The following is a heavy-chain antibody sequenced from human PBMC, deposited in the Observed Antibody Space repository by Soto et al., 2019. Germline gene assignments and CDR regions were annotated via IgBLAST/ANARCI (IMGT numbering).Heavy chain of an antibody. V-gene: IGHV3-21*01. CDR1: GFTLSDYN. Sequence: EVQLVESGGGLVKPGGSLRLSCAASGFTLSDYNMNWVRQAPGKGLEWVSFISTTGTDIKYAESVKGRFTISRDNAKNSLHLQMNSLRVEDTAIYYCARPDCSGKWCHLIQYWGQGTLVTVSS. CDR3: ARPDCSGKWCHLIQY. D-gene: IGHD2-15*01. CDR2: ISTTGTDI. J-gene: IGHJ1*01.